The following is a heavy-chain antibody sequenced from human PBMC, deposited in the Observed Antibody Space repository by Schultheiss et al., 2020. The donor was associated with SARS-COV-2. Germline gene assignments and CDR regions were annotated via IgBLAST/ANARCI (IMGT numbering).Heavy chain of an antibody. Sequence: GGSLRLSCAASGFTFSSYEMNWVRQAPGKGLEWISYISSSGSTIKYADSVKGRFTISRDNSKNTLYLQMNSLRAEDTAVYYCAKASGTAIRFDYWGQGTLVTVSS. V-gene: IGHV3-48*03. CDR1: GFTFSSYE. CDR2: ISSSGSTI. CDR3: AKASGTAIRFDY. J-gene: IGHJ4*02. D-gene: IGHD5-18*01.